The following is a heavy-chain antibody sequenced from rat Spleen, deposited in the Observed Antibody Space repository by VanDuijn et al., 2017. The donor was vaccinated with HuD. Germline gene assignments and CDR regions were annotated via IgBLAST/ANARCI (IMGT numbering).Heavy chain of an antibody. Sequence: EVQLVESGGGLVQPGRSLKLSCTASGFTLSDYYMAWVRQAPKKGLEWVASISYEGSSTYYGDSVKGRFTISRDNAKNTLYVQMDSLRSEDTATYYCARAGYLRDWYFDFWGPGTMVTVSS. D-gene: IGHD2-2*01. CDR1: GFTLSDYY. V-gene: IGHV5-22*01. J-gene: IGHJ1*01. CDR2: ISYEGSST. CDR3: ARAGYLRDWYFDF.